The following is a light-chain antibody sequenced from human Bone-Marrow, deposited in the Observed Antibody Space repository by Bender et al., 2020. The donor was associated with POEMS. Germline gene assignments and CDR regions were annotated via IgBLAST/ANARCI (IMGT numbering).Light chain of an antibody. CDR1: ALPMQY. Sequence: SYELTQPPSVSVSPGQTARITCSGDALPMQYAFWYQQKAGQATILVISKDSERPSGIPARFSASSSGTTSTLTISGVHTEDEADYYCQSADNSGLYGVFGTGTKVTVL. CDR3: QSADNSGLYGV. J-gene: IGLJ1*01. V-gene: IGLV3-25*03. CDR2: KDS.